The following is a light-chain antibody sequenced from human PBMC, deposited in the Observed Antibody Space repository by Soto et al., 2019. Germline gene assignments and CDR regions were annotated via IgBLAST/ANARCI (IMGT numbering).Light chain of an antibody. CDR3: QERSNWPTTIN. V-gene: IGKV3-11*01. CDR2: DAS. J-gene: IGKJ5*01. CDR1: QSVSSY. Sequence: EIVLTQSPATLSLSPGERATLSCRASQSVSSYLAWYQQKPGQAPRLLIYDASNRATGIPARFSGSGSATDFTYTNSSLETEDFAVDYCQERSNWPTTINFGQGTRLEIK.